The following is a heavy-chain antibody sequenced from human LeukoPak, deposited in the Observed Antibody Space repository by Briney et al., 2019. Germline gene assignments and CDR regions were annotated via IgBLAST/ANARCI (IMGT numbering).Heavy chain of an antibody. J-gene: IGHJ5*02. CDR1: GFTFSSYG. CDR2: IWYDGSNK. Sequence: GRSLRLSCAASGFTFSSYGMHWVRQAPGKGLEWVAVIWYDGSNKYYADSVKGRFTISRDNSKNTLYLQMNSLRAEDTAVYYCARDPGGIVGAMNWFDPWGQGTLVTVSS. D-gene: IGHD1-26*01. CDR3: ARDPGGIVGAMNWFDP. V-gene: IGHV3-33*01.